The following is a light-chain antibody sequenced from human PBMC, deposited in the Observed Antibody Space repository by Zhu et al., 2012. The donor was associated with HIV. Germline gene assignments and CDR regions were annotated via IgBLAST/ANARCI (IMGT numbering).Light chain of an antibody. V-gene: IGKV3-20*01. J-gene: IGKJ1*01. CDR1: QSVSSSY. CDR2: GAS. CDR3: QQYSNSQT. Sequence: PGERATLSCRVSQSVSSSYLAWYQQKPGQTPRLLIYGASTRATGIPDRFSGSGSGTDFTLAINRLQPEDFAVYYCQQYSNSQTFGQGTKVEIK.